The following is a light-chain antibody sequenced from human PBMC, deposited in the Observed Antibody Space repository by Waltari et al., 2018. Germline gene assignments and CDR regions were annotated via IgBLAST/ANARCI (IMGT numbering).Light chain of an antibody. V-gene: IGKV2-28*01. CDR3: MQVLRPVWT. J-gene: IGKJ1*01. CDR2: LGS. Sequence: DIVVTQSPLSLPVTPGEPASISCRSNQSLLHNNGYNYLDWILQKPGQPPQLLIYLGSNRASGVPHRFRGSGSGTDFTLQISRVEAEDVGVYYCMQVLRPVWTFGQGTKVEIK. CDR1: QSLLHNNGYNY.